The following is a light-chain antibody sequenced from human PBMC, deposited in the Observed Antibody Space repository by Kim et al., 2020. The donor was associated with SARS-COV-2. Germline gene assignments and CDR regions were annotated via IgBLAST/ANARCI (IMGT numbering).Light chain of an antibody. V-gene: IGLV1-40*01. CDR2: GNN. CDR1: SSKIGEGYD. J-gene: IGLJ3*02. Sequence: QRVTKACTGSSSKIGEGYDVHWYQQLPGTAPKRLIYGNNNRPSGVPDRFSGAKSGTSASLAITGLQAEDEADYYCQSYDSSLSGSVFGGGTQLTVL. CDR3: QSYDSSLSGSV.